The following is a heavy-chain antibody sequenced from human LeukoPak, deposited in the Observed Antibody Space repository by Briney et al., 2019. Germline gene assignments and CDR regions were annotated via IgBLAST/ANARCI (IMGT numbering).Heavy chain of an antibody. J-gene: IGHJ3*02. CDR2: ISYAAKIN. CDR1: GLNLSDYA. Sequence: GGSLRLCCAAGGLNLSDYAMQWVRQAPGGRLEGGAGISYAAKINYSADSVKGRSTISRDNTTITPSQQMNSLRREDTAVYYSARGDSTGGRKPFDIWGQGTMVTVSS. D-gene: IGHD2-15*01. CDR3: ARGDSTGGRKPFDI. V-gene: IGHV3-30*04.